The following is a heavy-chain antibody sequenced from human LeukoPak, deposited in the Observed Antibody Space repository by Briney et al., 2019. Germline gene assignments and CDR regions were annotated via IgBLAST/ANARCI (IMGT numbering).Heavy chain of an antibody. V-gene: IGHV4-30-4*07. Sequence: SETLSLTCAVSGGSISSGGYSWSWIRQPPGKGLEWIGYIYYSGSTYYNPSLKSRVTISVDTSKNQFSLKLSSVTAADTAVYYCARGVPITMVRGVIYDYWGQGTLVTVSS. J-gene: IGHJ4*02. CDR2: IYYSGST. CDR1: GGSISSGGYS. D-gene: IGHD3-10*01. CDR3: ARGVPITMVRGVIYDY.